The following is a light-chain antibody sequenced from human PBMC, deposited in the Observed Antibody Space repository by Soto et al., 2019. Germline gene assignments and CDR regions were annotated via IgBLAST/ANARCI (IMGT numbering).Light chain of an antibody. CDR2: AAS. J-gene: IGKJ1*01. Sequence: DIQMTQSPSSLSASVGDRVTITCRASQGIGNDLGWYQQRPGKAPNRLIYAASTLQSGVPSRFSGSGSGTEFTLTISILQPEDFTTYYCLQHNSYPRTFGQGTKVEIK. V-gene: IGKV1-17*01. CDR3: LQHNSYPRT. CDR1: QGIGND.